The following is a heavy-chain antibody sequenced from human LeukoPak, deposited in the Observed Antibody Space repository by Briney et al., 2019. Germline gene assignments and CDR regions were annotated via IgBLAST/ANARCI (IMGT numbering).Heavy chain of an antibody. V-gene: IGHV3-23*01. CDR3: AKDRLSGWPNDAFDI. CDR2: ITGSGGRT. J-gene: IGHJ3*02. Sequence: GGSLRLSCAASGFTFSSYAMSWVRQAPGKGLEWVSAITGSGGRTYYADSVKGRFTISRGNSKNTLYLQMNSLRAEDTAVYYCAKDRLSGWPNDAFDIWGQGTMVTVSS. D-gene: IGHD6-19*01. CDR1: GFTFSSYA.